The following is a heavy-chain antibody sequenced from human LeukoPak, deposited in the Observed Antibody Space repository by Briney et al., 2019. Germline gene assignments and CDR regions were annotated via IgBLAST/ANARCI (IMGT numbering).Heavy chain of an antibody. D-gene: IGHD4-17*01. CDR2: MNPNSGNT. V-gene: IGHV1-8*01. CDR1: GYTFTSYD. CDR3: ARLHTVTTYGADY. J-gene: IGHJ4*02. Sequence: GASVKVSCKASGYTFTSYDINWVRQATGQGLEWMGWMNPNSGNTGYAQKFQGRVTMTKNTSISTAYMELSSLRSEDTAVYYCARLHTVTTYGADYWGQGTLVTVSS.